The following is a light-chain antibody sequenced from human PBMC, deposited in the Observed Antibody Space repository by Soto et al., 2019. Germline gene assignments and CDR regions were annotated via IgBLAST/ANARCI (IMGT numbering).Light chain of an antibody. Sequence: EIVLTQSPGTLSLSPGEGATLSCRASQSVSSSYLAWYQQKPGQAPRLLIYGASSRATGIPDRFSGSGSGTDFTLTISSLEPEDFAVYYCQQRGSSPITFGQGTKLEIK. CDR2: GAS. J-gene: IGKJ2*01. V-gene: IGKV3-20*01. CDR1: QSVSSSY. CDR3: QQRGSSPIT.